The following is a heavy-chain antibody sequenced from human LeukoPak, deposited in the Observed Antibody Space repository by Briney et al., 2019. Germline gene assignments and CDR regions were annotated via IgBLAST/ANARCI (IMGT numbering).Heavy chain of an antibody. CDR2: IRYDRSNE. CDR3: AKVADYDIPRIWCYFDY. J-gene: IGHJ4*02. Sequence: VSXIRYDRSNESYANSVKGRFIFSRDNSKKTLYLQMNSLRTEDTAAYYCAKVADYDIPRIWCYFDYWGQGTLVTVSS. V-gene: IGHV3-30*02. D-gene: IGHD3-9*01.